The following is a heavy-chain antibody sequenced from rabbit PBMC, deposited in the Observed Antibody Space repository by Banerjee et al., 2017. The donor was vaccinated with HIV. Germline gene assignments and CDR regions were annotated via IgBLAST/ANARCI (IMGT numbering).Heavy chain of an antibody. V-gene: IGHV1S45*01. J-gene: IGHJ4*01. CDR3: ARDLAGVIGWNFDL. CDR2: IYAGSSGIT. D-gene: IGHD4-1*01. Sequence: QEQLEESGGDLVKPEGSLTLTCTASGFSFSSSYWIPWARQAPGKGLEWIGTIYAGSSGITYYASWAKGRFTISKTSSTTVTLQMTSLTPADTATYFCARDLAGVIGWNFDLWGPGTLVTVS. CDR1: GFSFSSSYW.